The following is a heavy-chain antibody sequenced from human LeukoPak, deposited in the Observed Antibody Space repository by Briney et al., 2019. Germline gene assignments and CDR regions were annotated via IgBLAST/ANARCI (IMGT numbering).Heavy chain of an antibody. CDR2: ISSSGSTI. J-gene: IGHJ6*02. V-gene: IGHV3-48*03. Sequence: GGSLRLSCAASGFTFSSYEMNWVRQAPGKGLEWVSYISSSGSTIYYADSVKGRFTISRDNAKNSLYLQMNSLRAEDTAVYYCARAELRCFDGSPMDVWGQGTTVTVSS. CDR1: GFTFSSYE. D-gene: IGHD3-9*01. CDR3: ARAELRCFDGSPMDV.